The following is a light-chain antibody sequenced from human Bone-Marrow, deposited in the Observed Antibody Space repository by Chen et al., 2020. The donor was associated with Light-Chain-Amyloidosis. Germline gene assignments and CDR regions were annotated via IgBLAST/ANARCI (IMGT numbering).Light chain of an antibody. J-gene: IGLJ1*01. CDR2: EVT. Sequence: SALTQPASVSGSPGQSIPISCTGTSSDVGGDNHVSWYQQHPDKAPKLRIYEVTNRPSWVPDRFSGSKSDNTASLTISGLQTEDEADYFCSSYTITNTLVFGSGTRVTVL. CDR3: SSYTITNTLV. V-gene: IGLV2-14*01. CDR1: SSDVGGDNH.